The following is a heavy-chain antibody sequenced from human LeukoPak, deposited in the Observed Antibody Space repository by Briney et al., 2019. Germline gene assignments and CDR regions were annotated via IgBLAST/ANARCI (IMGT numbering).Heavy chain of an antibody. CDR1: GGSISSYY. CDR2: INHSGST. J-gene: IGHJ6*03. D-gene: IGHD6-13*01. Sequence: PSETLSLTCTVSGGSISSYYWSWIRQPPGKGLEWIGEINHSGSTNYNPSLKSRVTISVDTSKNQFSLKLSSVTAADTAVYYCASKAAAGMKYYYYYMDVWGKGTTVTISS. CDR3: ASKAAAGMKYYYYYMDV. V-gene: IGHV4-34*01.